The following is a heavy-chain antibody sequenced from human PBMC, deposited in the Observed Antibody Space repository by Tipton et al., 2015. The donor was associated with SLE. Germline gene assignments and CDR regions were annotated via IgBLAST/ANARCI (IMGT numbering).Heavy chain of an antibody. CDR1: GGFINNYY. J-gene: IGHJ3*02. CDR2: IYYSGST. Sequence: TLSLTCTVSGGFINNYYWSWIRQPPGKGLEWIGYIYYSGSTNYNPSLKSRVTISVDTSKNQFSLKLSSVTAADTAVYYCAREKGDAYPNLVAFDIWGQGTMVTVSS. D-gene: IGHD3-16*01. V-gene: IGHV4-59*01. CDR3: AREKGDAYPNLVAFDI.